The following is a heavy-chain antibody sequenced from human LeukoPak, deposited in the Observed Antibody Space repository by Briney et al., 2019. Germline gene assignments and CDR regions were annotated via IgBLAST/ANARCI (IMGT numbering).Heavy chain of an antibody. Sequence: GGSLRLSCAASGFTFSSYAMSWVRQAPGKGLEWVPAISGSGGSTYYADSVKGRFTISRDNSKNTLYLQMNSLRAEDTAVYYCAKDRIDSSGYYFYYYYYGMDVWGQGTTVTVSS. J-gene: IGHJ6*02. CDR2: ISGSGGST. D-gene: IGHD3-22*01. CDR3: AKDRIDSSGYYFYYYYYGMDV. CDR1: GFTFSSYA. V-gene: IGHV3-23*01.